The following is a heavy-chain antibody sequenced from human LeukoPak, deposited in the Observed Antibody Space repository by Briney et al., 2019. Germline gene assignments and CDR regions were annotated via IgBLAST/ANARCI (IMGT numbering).Heavy chain of an antibody. CDR3: ARDVISSTSSFDP. CDR2: LSSSGSSI. J-gene: IGHJ5*02. V-gene: IGHV3-11*01. D-gene: IGHD2-2*01. Sequence: PGGSLRLSCAASGFTFSDYYMSWIRQAPGKGLEWVSYLSSSGSSIYCADSVKGRFTISRDNAKNSLYLQMNSLRAEDTAVYYCARDVISSTSSFDPWGQGALVTVSS. CDR1: GFTFSDYY.